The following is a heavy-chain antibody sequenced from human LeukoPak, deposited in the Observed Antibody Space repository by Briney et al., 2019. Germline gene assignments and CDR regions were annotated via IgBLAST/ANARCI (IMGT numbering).Heavy chain of an antibody. V-gene: IGHV4-59*01. CDR1: GASMTNYY. D-gene: IGHD5-24*01. J-gene: IGHJ4*02. Sequence: SETLSLTCTVSGASMTNYYWAWIRQPPGKGLEWIGYTYYSGSTNYNPSLKSRVIISVDTSKNQFSLKLSSVTAAATAVYYCARGNGYNYYWGQGTLVTVSS. CDR2: TYYSGST. CDR3: ARGNGYNYY.